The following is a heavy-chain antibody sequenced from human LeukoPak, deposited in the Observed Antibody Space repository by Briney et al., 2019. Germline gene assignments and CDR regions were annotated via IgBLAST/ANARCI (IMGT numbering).Heavy chain of an antibody. V-gene: IGHV1-18*01. J-gene: IGHJ3*02. D-gene: IGHD6-13*01. CDR2: ISAYNGNT. CDR3: ARGGIYSSSWYGFTDAFDI. Sequence: GASVKVSCKASGYTFTSYGISWVRQAPGQGLEWMGWISAYNGNTNYAQKLQGRVTVTTDTSTSTAYMELRSLRSDDTAVYYCARGGIYSSSWYGFTDAFDIWGQGTMVTVSS. CDR1: GYTFTSYG.